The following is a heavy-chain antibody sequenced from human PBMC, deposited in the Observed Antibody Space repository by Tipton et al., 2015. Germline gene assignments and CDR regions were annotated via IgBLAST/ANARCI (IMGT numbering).Heavy chain of an antibody. Sequence: QSGPEVKKPGSSVKVSCKTSGGTFSNYGVSWVRQAPGQGLEWMGGIIPVLDIPNYAQKFQGRVTITADKSTNTAYMELSSLRSEDTAVYYCARKGQEFWTNYYYYYDMDVWGQGTTVTVSS. D-gene: IGHD3/OR15-3a*01. CDR2: IIPVLDIP. V-gene: IGHV1-69*04. CDR1: GGTFSNYG. CDR3: ARKGQEFWTNYYYYYDMDV. J-gene: IGHJ6*02.